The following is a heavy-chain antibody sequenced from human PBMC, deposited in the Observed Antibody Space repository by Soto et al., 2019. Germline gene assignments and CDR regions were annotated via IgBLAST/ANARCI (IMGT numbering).Heavy chain of an antibody. CDR2: IYYSGST. CDR3: ARDRPAKLELRGMDV. J-gene: IGHJ6*02. CDR1: GGSISSGGYY. Sequence: QVQLQESGPGLVKPSQTLSLTCTVSGGSISSGGYYWSWIRQHPGKGLEWIGYIYYSGSTYYNPSLKSRVTISVKASKNQFSLKLSSVTAADTAVYYCARDRPAKLELRGMDVWGQGTTVTVSS. D-gene: IGHD1-7*01. V-gene: IGHV4-31*03.